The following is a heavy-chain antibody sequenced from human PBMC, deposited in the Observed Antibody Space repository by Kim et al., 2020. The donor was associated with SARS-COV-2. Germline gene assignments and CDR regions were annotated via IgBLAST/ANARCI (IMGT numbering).Heavy chain of an antibody. V-gene: IGHV3-23*01. CDR3: AKVMNIVATAIDF. D-gene: IGHD5-12*01. J-gene: IGHJ4*02. Sequence: YADAVKGRFTISRDTSRKTLFHEMNSLRVEDTAIYYCAKVMNIVATAIDFWGQGTLVTVSS.